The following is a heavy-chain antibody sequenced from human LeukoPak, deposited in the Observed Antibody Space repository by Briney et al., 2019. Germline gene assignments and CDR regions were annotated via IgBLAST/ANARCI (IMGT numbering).Heavy chain of an antibody. CDR2: IIPIVGIT. V-gene: IGHV1-69*04. D-gene: IGHD2-21*01. J-gene: IGHJ5*02. CDR1: GYTFTSYG. Sequence: GASVKVSCKASGYTFTSYGISWVRQVPGQGLEWMGRIIPIVGITNYAQKFQGRVTITADKSASTAYMDLSSLISGDTAMYYCARDGAVIGYSQRLNWFDPWGQGTLVTVSS. CDR3: ARDGAVIGYSQRLNWFDP.